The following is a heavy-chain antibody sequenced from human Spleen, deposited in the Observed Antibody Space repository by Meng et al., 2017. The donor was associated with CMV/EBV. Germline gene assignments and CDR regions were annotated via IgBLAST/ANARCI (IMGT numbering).Heavy chain of an antibody. CDR1: GVTCSSYS. CDR2: ISSSSSYI. CDR3: ARDRNFDY. J-gene: IGHJ4*02. V-gene: IGHV3-21*01. Sequence: LSVSCAASGVTCSSYSMNWVRQAPGKGLEWVSSISSSSSYIYYADSVKGRFTISRDNAKNSLYLQMNSLRAEDTAVYYCARDRNFDYWGQGTLVTVSS.